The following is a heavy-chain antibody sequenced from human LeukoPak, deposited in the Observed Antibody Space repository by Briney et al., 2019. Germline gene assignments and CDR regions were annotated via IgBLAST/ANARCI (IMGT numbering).Heavy chain of an antibody. CDR3: ARDGGGYTYGGDYCYYMDV. V-gene: IGHV4-31*03. J-gene: IGHJ6*03. CDR1: GGSINSGAHF. D-gene: IGHD5-18*01. Sequence: PSETLSLTCTVSGGSINSGAHFWSWIRQHPGKGLEWIGYVYYSGSTHYNPSLKSRISMSVDASKNQFSLKLTSVTAADTAVYYCARDGGGYTYGGDYCYYMDVWGKGTTVTVSS. CDR2: VYYSGST.